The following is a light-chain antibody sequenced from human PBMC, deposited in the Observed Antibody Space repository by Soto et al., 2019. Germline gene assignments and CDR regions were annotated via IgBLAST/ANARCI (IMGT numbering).Light chain of an antibody. Sequence: EIVLTQSPATLSLSPGERATLSCRASQSVSRYLAWYQQKPGQAPRLLIYDASNRATGIPARFGGSGSGTDFTLTISSLEPEDFAVYYCQQRSNWPPITFGGGTKVEIK. CDR2: DAS. V-gene: IGKV3-11*01. CDR1: QSVSRY. CDR3: QQRSNWPPIT. J-gene: IGKJ4*01.